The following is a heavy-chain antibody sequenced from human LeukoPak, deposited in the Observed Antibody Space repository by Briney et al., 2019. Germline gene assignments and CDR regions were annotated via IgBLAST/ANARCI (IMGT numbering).Heavy chain of an antibody. CDR3: ARRRELLDY. CDR1: GFTFSSYA. J-gene: IGHJ4*02. CDR2: ISYDGSNK. D-gene: IGHD1-26*01. V-gene: IGHV3-30-3*01. Sequence: GGSLRLSCAASGFTFSSYAMHWVRQAPGKGLEWVAVISYDGSNKYYADSVKGRFTISRDNSKNTLYLQMNSLRAEDTAVYYCARRRELLDYWGQGTLVTVSS.